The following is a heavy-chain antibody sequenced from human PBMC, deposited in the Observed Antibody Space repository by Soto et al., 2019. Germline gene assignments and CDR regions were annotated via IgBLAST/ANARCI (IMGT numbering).Heavy chain of an antibody. CDR3: ATPLRDDAFNV. V-gene: IGHV1-2*04. Sequence: QVQLVQSGAEVRKPGASLRVSCRAAGYSFTDSYIHWVRQAPGQGLQWMGWINPDNGDTNYAQMLKDWFTMSRNTSITTVYMSLTSLISDDTAVYFCATPLRDDAFNVWGHGKVVAVAS. J-gene: IGHJ3*01. D-gene: IGHD3-16*01. CDR2: INPDNGDT. CDR1: GYSFTDSY.